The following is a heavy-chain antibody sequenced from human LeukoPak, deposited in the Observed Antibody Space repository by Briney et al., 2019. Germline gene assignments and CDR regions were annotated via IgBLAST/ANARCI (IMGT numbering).Heavy chain of an antibody. CDR2: INPSGGST. J-gene: IGHJ6*03. CDR3: ARENDAFYYYYYMDV. CDR1: GYTFTSYY. Sequence: ASVKVSCKASGYTFTSYYMHWVRQAPGQGLEWMGIINPSGGSTSYAQKFQGRVTMTRDTSTSTVYMELSSLRSEDTAVYYCARENDAFYYYYYMDVWGKGTTVTISS. V-gene: IGHV1-46*01.